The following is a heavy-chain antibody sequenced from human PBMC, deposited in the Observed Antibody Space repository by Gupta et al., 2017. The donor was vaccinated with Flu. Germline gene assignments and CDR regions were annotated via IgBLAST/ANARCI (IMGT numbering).Heavy chain of an antibody. J-gene: IGHJ4*02. V-gene: IGHV1-46*01. D-gene: IGHD2-2*01. CDR3: ARAGSRYCSSTSCYGDY. Sequence: PGKGLEWIGIINPSVDSKAYTQKSQGRITMTRDTSKSTFYMELSSMRSEDTAVYYCARAGSRYCSSTSCYGDYWGQGTLVTVSS. CDR2: INPSVDSK.